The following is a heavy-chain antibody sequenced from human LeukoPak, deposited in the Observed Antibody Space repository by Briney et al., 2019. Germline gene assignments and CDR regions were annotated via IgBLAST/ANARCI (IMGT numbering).Heavy chain of an antibody. Sequence: PSETLSLTCTVSGGSISSGGYYWSWIRQHPGKGLEWIGYIYYSGSTYYNPSLKSRVTISVDTSKNQFSLKLSSVTTADTAVYYCARARVDYYYYGMDVWGQGTTVTVSS. CDR1: GGSISSGGYY. CDR2: IYYSGST. V-gene: IGHV4-31*03. CDR3: ARARVDYYYYGMDV. J-gene: IGHJ6*02. D-gene: IGHD2-2*01.